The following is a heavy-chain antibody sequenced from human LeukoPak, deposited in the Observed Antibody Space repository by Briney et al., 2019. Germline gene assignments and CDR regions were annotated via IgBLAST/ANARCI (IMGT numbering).Heavy chain of an antibody. CDR3: AKAEYGDSQAPYA. CDR1: GFTFSSYG. V-gene: IGHV3-30*02. Sequence: GGSLRLSCAASGFTFSSYGMHWVRQAPGKGLEWVAFIRYDGSNKYYADSVKGRFTISRDNSKNTLYLQMNSLRAEDTAVYYCAKAEYGDSQAPYAGGQGTLVTVSS. D-gene: IGHD4-17*01. J-gene: IGHJ4*02. CDR2: IRYDGSNK.